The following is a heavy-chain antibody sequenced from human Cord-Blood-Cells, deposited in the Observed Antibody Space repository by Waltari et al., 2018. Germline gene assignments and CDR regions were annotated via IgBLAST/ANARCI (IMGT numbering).Heavy chain of an antibody. V-gene: IGHV3-30*18. CDR2: KSYDGSNK. CDR3: AKPLDY. CDR1: GFTFSSYG. Sequence: QVQLVESGGGVVPPGRSLSLSCAASGFTFSSYGMHWVRQAPGTGLEWVAVKSYDGSNKYYADPVKGRFTISRDNSKNTLYLQMNSLRAEDTAVYYCAKPLDYWGQGTLVTVSS. J-gene: IGHJ4*02.